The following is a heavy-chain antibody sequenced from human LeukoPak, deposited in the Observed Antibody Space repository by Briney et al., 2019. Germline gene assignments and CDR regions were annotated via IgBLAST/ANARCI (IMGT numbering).Heavy chain of an antibody. J-gene: IGHJ5*02. Sequence: PSETLSLTYTVSGGSISSGASDWGWIRQHPKRGLEWVGYINHSGSTYYNPSLGSRVTMSVDTSKNQFSLKLSSVTAADSAVHYCARESCSSTSCYGRGFDPWGQGTLVTVSS. CDR1: GGSISSGASD. V-gene: IGHV4-31*03. CDR2: INHSGST. D-gene: IGHD2-2*01. CDR3: ARESCSSTSCYGRGFDP.